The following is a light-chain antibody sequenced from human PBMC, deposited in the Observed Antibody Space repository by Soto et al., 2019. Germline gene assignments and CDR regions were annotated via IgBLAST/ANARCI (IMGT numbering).Light chain of an antibody. V-gene: IGLV1-40*01. Sequence: QSVLTQPPSVSGAPGQRVTISCTGISSNIGAGYDVHWYQQLPGTAPKLLIYGNNNRPSGVPDRFSGSKSDTSASLAITGLQADDEADYYCQSYDSSLNTHYVFGTGTKVTVL. CDR3: QSYDSSLNTHYV. CDR1: SSNIGAGYD. J-gene: IGLJ1*01. CDR2: GNN.